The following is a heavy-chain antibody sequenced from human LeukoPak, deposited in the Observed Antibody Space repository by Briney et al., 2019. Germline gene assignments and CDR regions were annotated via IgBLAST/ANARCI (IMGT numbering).Heavy chain of an antibody. CDR2: IYYSGST. Sequence: SETLSLTCTVSGGSISSYYWSWMRQPPGKGLEWIGYIYYSGSTNYNPSLKSRVTISVDTSKNQFSLKLSSVTAADTALYYCARGSGYSSSWLGKHIYYFDYWGQGTLVTVSS. J-gene: IGHJ4*02. CDR3: ARGSGYSSSWLGKHIYYFDY. CDR1: GGSISSYY. D-gene: IGHD6-13*01. V-gene: IGHV4-59*01.